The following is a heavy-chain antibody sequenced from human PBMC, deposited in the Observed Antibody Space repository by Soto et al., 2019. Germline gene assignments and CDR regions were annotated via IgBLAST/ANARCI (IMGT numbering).Heavy chain of an antibody. CDR3: ARVRGSSWYFDY. V-gene: IGHV3-21*01. CDR2: ISSSSSYI. CDR1: GFTFSSYS. Sequence: VQLVESGGGLVKPGGSLRLSCAASGFTFSSYSMNWVRQAPGKGLEWVSSISSSSSYIYYADSVKGRFTISRDNAKNSLYLQMNSLRAEDTAVYYCARVRGSSWYFDYWGQGTLVTVSS. J-gene: IGHJ4*02. D-gene: IGHD6-13*01.